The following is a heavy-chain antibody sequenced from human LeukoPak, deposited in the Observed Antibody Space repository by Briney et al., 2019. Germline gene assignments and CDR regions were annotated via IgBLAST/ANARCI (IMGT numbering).Heavy chain of an antibody. Sequence: GGSLRLSCATSGFTFTTFWMHWVRQAPGKGLEWVSYISSSGSTIYYADSVKGRFTISRDNAKNSLYLQMNSLRAEDTAVYYCAELGITMIGGVWGKGTTVTISS. CDR3: AELGITMIGGV. CDR2: ISSSGSTI. V-gene: IGHV3-48*04. D-gene: IGHD3-10*02. J-gene: IGHJ6*04. CDR1: GFTFTTFW.